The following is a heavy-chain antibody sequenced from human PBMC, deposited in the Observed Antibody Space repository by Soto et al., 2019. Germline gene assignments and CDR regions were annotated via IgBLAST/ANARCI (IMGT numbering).Heavy chain of an antibody. CDR2: IYYSGST. CDR3: ARRTVNIRTFYSGLKTHCFDY. V-gene: IGHV4-39*01. CDR1: GDSMSSSDYY. D-gene: IGHD6-19*01. Sequence: QLQLHESGPGLVKPSETLSLTCAVSGDSMSSSDYYWGWIRQPPGKGLEWIGSIYYSGSTYYNPSRQSRIALSVDTSKNQFSLKLKSVTAADTAIYYCARRTVNIRTFYSGLKTHCFDYWGQGAPVTVSS. J-gene: IGHJ4*02.